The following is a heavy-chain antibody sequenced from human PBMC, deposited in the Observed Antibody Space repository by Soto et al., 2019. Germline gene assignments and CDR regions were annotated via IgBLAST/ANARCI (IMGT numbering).Heavy chain of an antibody. CDR1: GYTFTTYD. D-gene: IGHD6-13*01. J-gene: IGHJ4*02. V-gene: IGHV1-3*01. Sequence: QVLLVQSGAEVKKPGASVQISCKASGYTFTTYDMHWVRQAPGQRLEWMGSINANNGNPKYSQRFQGRATFTRVTPATTGYMDLSSLISEDTSEEYWVVSRGWWAFHNWGKGTLVNVSS. CDR2: INANNGNP. CDR3: VVSRGWWAFHN.